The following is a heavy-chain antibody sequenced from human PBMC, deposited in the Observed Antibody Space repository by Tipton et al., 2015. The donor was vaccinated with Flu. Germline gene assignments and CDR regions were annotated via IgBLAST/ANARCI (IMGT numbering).Heavy chain of an antibody. CDR3: AREFLFFGELSTAYYFDS. D-gene: IGHD3-16*01. J-gene: IGHJ4*02. Sequence: TLSLTCTVSGGSISSYYWSWIRQPAGKGLEWIGRIYTSGSTNYNPSLKSRVTISVDTSKKQFSLKLKSMTAADTAVYYCAREFLFFGELSTAYYFDSWGQGRLVTVSS. V-gene: IGHV4-4*07. CDR2: IYTSGST. CDR1: GGSISSYY.